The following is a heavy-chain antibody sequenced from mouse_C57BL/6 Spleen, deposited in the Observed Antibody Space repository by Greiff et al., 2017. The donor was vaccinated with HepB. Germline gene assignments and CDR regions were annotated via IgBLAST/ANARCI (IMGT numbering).Heavy chain of an antibody. D-gene: IGHD2-4*01. CDR3: ARRVDEYENDLDY. J-gene: IGHJ2*01. CDR1: GYTFTSYW. CDR2: IDPSDSYT. V-gene: IGHV1-69*01. Sequence: QVQLQQPGAELVMPGASVKLSCKASGYTFTSYWMHWVKQRPGQGLEWIGEIDPSDSYTNYNQKFKGKSTLTVDKSSSTAYMQLSSLTSEDSAVYYSARRVDEYENDLDYWGQGTTLTVSS.